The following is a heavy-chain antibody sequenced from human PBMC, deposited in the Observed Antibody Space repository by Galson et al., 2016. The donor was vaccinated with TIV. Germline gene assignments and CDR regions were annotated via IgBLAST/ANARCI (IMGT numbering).Heavy chain of an antibody. Sequence: CAISGDSVSSNRAAWNWIRQSPSRGPEWLGRTYYRSKWYNDYALSVKSRITINIDTSKNQVSLQLNSVTPEDTAVYYCARGPHPSHIVLRGPPPNWFDPGGQGPLVTVYS. J-gene: IGHJ5*02. V-gene: IGHV6-1*01. CDR3: ARGPHPSHIVLRGPPPNWFDP. CDR1: GDSVSSNRAA. D-gene: IGHD3-10*01. CDR2: TYYRSKWYN.